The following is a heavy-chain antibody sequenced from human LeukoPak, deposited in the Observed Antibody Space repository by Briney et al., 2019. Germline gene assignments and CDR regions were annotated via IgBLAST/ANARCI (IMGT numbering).Heavy chain of an antibody. CDR1: RFTFSSYA. V-gene: IGHV3-23*01. J-gene: IGHJ4*02. D-gene: IGHD2-2*01. Sequence: GGSLRLSCAASRFTFSSYAMSWVRQAPGKGLEWVSAISGSGGSTYYADSVKGRFTISRDNSKNTLYLQMNSLRAEDTAVYYCAKGGARICSSTSCYYYWGQGTLVTVSS. CDR2: ISGSGGST. CDR3: AKGGARICSSTSCYYY.